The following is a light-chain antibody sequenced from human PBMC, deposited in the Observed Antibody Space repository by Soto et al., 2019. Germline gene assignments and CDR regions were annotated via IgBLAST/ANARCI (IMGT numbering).Light chain of an antibody. J-gene: IGKJ5*01. CDR2: AAS. CDR1: QFVTSSY. V-gene: IGKV3-20*01. CDR3: QQYGSSPPIT. Sequence: EIVLTQSPATLSFSPGERSTLSCRASQFVTSSYLAWYQLKPGQAPRLLLYAASMRPPGIPDRFSGSGSGTDFTLTISRLEPEDFAVYYCQQYGSSPPITFGQGTRLEIK.